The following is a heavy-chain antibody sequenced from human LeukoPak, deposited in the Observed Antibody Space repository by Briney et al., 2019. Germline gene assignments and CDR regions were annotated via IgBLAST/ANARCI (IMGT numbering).Heavy chain of an antibody. CDR3: ARVPYYYDSSGYYHVPSAFDY. CDR2: INRDGSQK. Sequence: GGSLRLSCAASGFSLSAYWMTWVRQAPGKGLEWVANINRDGSQKNHVDSVKGRFTISRDNAKNTLYLQMNSLRAEDTAMYYCARVPYYYDSSGYYHVPSAFDYWGQGTLVTVSS. D-gene: IGHD3-22*01. J-gene: IGHJ4*02. CDR1: GFSLSAYW. V-gene: IGHV3-7*01.